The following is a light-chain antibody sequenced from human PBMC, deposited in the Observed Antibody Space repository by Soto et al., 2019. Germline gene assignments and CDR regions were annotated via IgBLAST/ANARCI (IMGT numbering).Light chain of an antibody. J-gene: IGLJ1*01. CDR2: EGN. CDR1: SSDIAKYNF. CDR3: CSYGGSSTFEV. Sequence: LTQPASVSGSPGQSITISCTGASSDIAKYNFVSWYQQHPDKAPKLIIYEGNKRPSGISHRFSASNSGNPASLTISGLQAEDEADYYCCSYGGSSTFEVFGIGTKVTVL. V-gene: IGLV2-23*03.